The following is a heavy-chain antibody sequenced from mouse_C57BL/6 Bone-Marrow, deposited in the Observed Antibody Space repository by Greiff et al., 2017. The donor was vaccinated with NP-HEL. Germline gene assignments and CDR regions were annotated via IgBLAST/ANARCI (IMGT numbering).Heavy chain of an antibody. V-gene: IGHV1-76*01. CDR3: ARRENYNDY. Sequence: VQLQQSGAELVRPGASVKLSCKASGYTFTDYYINWVKQRPGQGLEWIARIYPGSGNTYYNEKFKGKATLTAEKSSSTAYMQLSSLTSEDSAVYFCARRENYNDYWGQGTTLTVSS. CDR1: GYTFTDYY. CDR2: IYPGSGNT. J-gene: IGHJ2*01. D-gene: IGHD1-3*01.